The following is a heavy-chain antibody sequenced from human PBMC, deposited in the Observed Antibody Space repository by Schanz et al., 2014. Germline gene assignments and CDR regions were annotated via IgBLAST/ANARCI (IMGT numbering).Heavy chain of an antibody. D-gene: IGHD1-26*01. Sequence: QLQLQESGPGLVKPSETLSLTCTVSGGSIRRSTYYWGWIRQPPGKGLEWVASIYNSGSAYYGPSLKGGATIPVGPSKTQFALRLNSLTASDTAVYYCARLGVGDKAYYYYGTDVWGQGTTVLVSS. CDR3: ARLGVGDKAYYYYGTDV. V-gene: IGHV4-39*01. J-gene: IGHJ6*02. CDR1: GGSIRRSTYY. CDR2: IYNSGSA.